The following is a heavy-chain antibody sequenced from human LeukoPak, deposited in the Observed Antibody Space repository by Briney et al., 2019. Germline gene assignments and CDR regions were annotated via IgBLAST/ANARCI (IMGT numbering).Heavy chain of an antibody. CDR2: ISGSGGST. CDR1: GFTFSSYA. J-gene: IGHJ6*02. D-gene: IGHD4-11*01. Sequence: GGSLRLSCAASGFTFSSYAMSWVRQAPGKRLEWVSAISGSGGSTYYADSVKGRFTISRDNSKNTLYLQMNSLRAEDTAVYYCAKGGVYSDYGMDVWGQGTTVTVSS. V-gene: IGHV3-23*01. CDR3: AKGGVYSDYGMDV.